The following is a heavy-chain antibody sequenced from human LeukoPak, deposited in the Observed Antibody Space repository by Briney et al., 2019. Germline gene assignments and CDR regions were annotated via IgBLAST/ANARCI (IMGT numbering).Heavy chain of an antibody. D-gene: IGHD6-13*01. CDR3: AKEGSQYASSWFDY. J-gene: IGHJ4*02. Sequence: GGSLRLSCEASGFTFSSYGMQWVRQAPGMGPEWVSVISHDETVTHYADSVKGRFTISRDSSTNTLYLQMDSLRTEDTAVYYCAKEGSQYASSWFDYWGQGTLVTVSS. CDR1: GFTFSSYG. V-gene: IGHV3-30*18. CDR2: ISHDETVT.